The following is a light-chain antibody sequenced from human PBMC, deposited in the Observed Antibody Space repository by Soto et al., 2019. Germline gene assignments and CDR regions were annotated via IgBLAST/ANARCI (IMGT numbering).Light chain of an antibody. CDR2: GAS. CDR3: QQYGSSPGT. Sequence: IVLTQSPGPLSLSPGERATLSCRSSQSVSSSYLAWYQQKPGQAPRLLIYGASSRATGIPDRFSGSGSGTDFNLTISRLEPEDVAVYYCQQYGSSPGTLGQGTKVDIK. V-gene: IGKV3-20*01. CDR1: QSVSSSY. J-gene: IGKJ1*01.